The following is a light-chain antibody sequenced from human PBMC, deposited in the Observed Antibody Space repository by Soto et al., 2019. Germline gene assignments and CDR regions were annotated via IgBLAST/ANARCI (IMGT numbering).Light chain of an antibody. J-gene: IGLJ2*01. CDR3: CSYATNFLV. V-gene: IGLV2-11*01. CDR2: DVS. Sequence: QSALTQPRSVSGSPGQSVAISCTGSSSDVGDSGFVSWYQQHPGKAPKLILYDVSERPSGVPDRFSGSRSGTTASLTVSGLQTDDEADYYCCSYATNFLVLGGGTKVTVL. CDR1: SSDVGDSGF.